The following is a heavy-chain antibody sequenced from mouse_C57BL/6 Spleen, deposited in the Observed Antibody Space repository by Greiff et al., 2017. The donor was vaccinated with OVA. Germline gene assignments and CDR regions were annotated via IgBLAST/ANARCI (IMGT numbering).Heavy chain of an antibody. Sequence: VQLQQSGPELVKPGASVKIPCKASGYTFTDYNMDWVKQSHGKSLEWIGDINPNNGGTIYNQKFKGKATLTVDKSSSTAYMELRSLTSEDTAVYYCARRGLLLRGYFDVWGTGTTVTVSS. CDR3: ARRGLLLRGYFDV. V-gene: IGHV1-18*01. CDR1: GYTFTDYN. D-gene: IGHD1-1*01. CDR2: INPNNGGT. J-gene: IGHJ1*03.